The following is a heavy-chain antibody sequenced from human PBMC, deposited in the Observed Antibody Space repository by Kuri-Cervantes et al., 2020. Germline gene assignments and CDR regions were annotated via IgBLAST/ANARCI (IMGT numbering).Heavy chain of an antibody. Sequence: SETLSLTCTVSGGSISSYYRSWIRQPPGKGLEWIGYIYYSGSTNYNPSLKTRVTISVDTSKNQFSLKLSSVTAADTAVYYCARARHYDYVWGSYRRDAFDIWGQGTMVTVSS. CDR3: ARARHYDYVWGSYRRDAFDI. D-gene: IGHD3-16*02. J-gene: IGHJ3*02. CDR2: IYYSGST. CDR1: GGSISSYY. V-gene: IGHV4-59*01.